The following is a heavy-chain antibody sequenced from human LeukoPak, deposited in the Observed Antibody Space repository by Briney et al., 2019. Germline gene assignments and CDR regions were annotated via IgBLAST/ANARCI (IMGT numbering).Heavy chain of an antibody. D-gene: IGHD3-22*01. CDR1: GFTFGNAW. V-gene: IGHV3-15*01. CDR3: STVGSTMISDAFDI. J-gene: IGHJ3*02. Sequence: PGGSLRLSCAASGFTFGNAWMNWVRQAPGKGLEWVGRIKSKIDGGTTDYAAPVKGRFSISRDDSKNKLHLQMNSLKIDDTAVYYCSTVGSTMISDAFDIWGQGTMVTVSS. CDR2: IKSKIDGGTT.